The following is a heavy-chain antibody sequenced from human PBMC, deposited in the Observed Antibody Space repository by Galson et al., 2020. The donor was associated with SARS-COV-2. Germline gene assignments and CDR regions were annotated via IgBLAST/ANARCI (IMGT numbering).Heavy chain of an antibody. CDR2: VYSTGST. V-gene: IGHV4-4*07. D-gene: IGHD2-15*01. CDR1: GGSISGYY. J-gene: IGHJ4*02. Sequence: SETLSLTCTVSGGSISGYYWSWIRQPAGKGLEWIGRVYSTGSTNFNPSLKSRITMSLDTSKNQFSLTLSSVTAADSAVYYCAREEESYADYSGFDYWGQGTPVTVS. CDR3: AREEESYADYSGFDY.